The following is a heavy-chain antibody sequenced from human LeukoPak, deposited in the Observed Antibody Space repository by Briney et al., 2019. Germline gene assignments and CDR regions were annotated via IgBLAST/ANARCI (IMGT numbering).Heavy chain of an antibody. CDR1: GYTFTGYY. CDR3: ARDRTSVNDFWSGSDF. Sequence: VASVKVSCKASGYTFTGYYMHWVRQAPGQGLEWMGWINPNSGGTNYAQKFQGRVTMTRDTSISTAYVELSRLRSDDTAVYYCARDRTSVNDFWSGSDFWGQGTMVTVSS. J-gene: IGHJ3*01. CDR2: INPNSGGT. V-gene: IGHV1-2*02. D-gene: IGHD3-3*01.